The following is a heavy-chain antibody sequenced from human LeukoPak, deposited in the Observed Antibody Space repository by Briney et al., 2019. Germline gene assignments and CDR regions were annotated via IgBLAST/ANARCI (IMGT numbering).Heavy chain of an antibody. CDR1: GGSISSGDYN. Sequence: SKTLSLTCTVSGGSISSGDYNWSWIRQPPGKGLEWIGYISNSGSTSYNPSLKSRVTISVDMSKNQFSLKLSSVTVADTAVYYCARSGRKNPPAYWGQGTLVTVSS. V-gene: IGHV4-30-4*01. J-gene: IGHJ4*02. CDR2: ISNSGST. CDR3: ARSGRKNPPAY. D-gene: IGHD1-26*01.